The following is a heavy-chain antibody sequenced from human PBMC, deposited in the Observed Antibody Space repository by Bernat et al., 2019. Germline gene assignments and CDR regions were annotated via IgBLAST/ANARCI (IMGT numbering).Heavy chain of an antibody. CDR2: ISSSGSTI. D-gene: IGHD6-6*01. CDR1: GFTSSDYY. V-gene: IGHV3-11*01. J-gene: IGHJ4*02. Sequence: QVQLVESGGGLVKPGGSLRLSCAASGFTSSDYYMSWNRQAPGKGLEWVSYISSSGSTIYYADTVEGRFTISRDDAKNSLYLQMNSLGAEDTAVYYGARDGRPYSSSSRERDYWGQGTLVTVSS. CDR3: ARDGRPYSSSSRERDY.